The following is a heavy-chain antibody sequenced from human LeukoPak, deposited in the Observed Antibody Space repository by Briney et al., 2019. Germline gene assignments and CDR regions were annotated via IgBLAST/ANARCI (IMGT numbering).Heavy chain of an antibody. J-gene: IGHJ6*02. V-gene: IGHV1-69*04. CDR3: AGDYSDVISVLYGMDV. D-gene: IGHD3-10*02. Sequence: SVKVSCKASGYTFTSYGISWVRQAPGQWLEWMGRIIPILGIANYAQKFQGRVTITADKSTSTAYMELSSLRSEDTAVYYCAGDYSDVISVLYGMDVWGQGTTVTVSS. CDR2: IIPILGIA. CDR1: GYTFTSYG.